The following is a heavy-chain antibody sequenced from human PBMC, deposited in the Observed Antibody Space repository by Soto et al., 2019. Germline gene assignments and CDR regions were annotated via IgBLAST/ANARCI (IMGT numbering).Heavy chain of an antibody. Sequence: EVQLLESGGGLVQPGGSLRLSCAASGFTFNNYAMTWVRQAPGKGLAWVSAISGGGDTTSYADSVKGRFTVSRDGSKNTLSLQMSSLRAEDTALYYCAKGRGGSGSLTPRVDFWGQGTLVTVSS. CDR2: ISGGGDTT. CDR1: GFTFNNYA. V-gene: IGHV3-23*01. CDR3: AKGRGGSGSLTPRVDF. J-gene: IGHJ4*02. D-gene: IGHD3-10*01.